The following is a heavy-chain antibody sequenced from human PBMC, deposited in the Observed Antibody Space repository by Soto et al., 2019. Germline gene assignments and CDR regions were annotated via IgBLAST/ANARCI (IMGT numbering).Heavy chain of an antibody. CDR2: TWYDGAKE. CDR3: ERNSPPSSSYTLYYFYGMDV. V-gene: IGHV3-33*01. D-gene: IGHD3-22*01. J-gene: IGHJ6*02. CDR1: GFNFNSYG. Sequence: QLQLVESGGGVVQPGRSLRLSCATSGFNFNSYGIHWVRQAPGKGLEWVAVTWYDGAKEYYADSVKGRFTISRDSSTNTLFLQMNSLRAEDSAVYYCERNSPPSSSYTLYYFYGMDVWGQGTTVTVSS.